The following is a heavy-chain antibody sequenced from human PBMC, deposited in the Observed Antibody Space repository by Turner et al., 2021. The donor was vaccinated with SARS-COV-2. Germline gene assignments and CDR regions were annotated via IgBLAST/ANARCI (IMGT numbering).Heavy chain of an antibody. D-gene: IGHD4-17*01. J-gene: IGHJ4*02. V-gene: IGHV3-21*01. CDR2: MSSSSSYI. CDR1: GFTFNSYS. CDR3: ARGLGSKTTVVTPFGY. Sequence: EVQLVESGGGLVKPGGSLSLSCAASGFTFNSYSMNWVRQAPGKGLEWVSFMSSSSSYIYYADSVKGRFTISRDNAKNSLYLQMNSLRAEDTAVYYCARGLGSKTTVVTPFGYWGQGTLVTVSS.